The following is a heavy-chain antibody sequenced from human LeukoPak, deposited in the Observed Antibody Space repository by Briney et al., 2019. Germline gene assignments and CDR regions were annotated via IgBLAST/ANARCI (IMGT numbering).Heavy chain of an antibody. V-gene: IGHV3-30*02. CDR3: AIENFDSGGPGSGSPAFDI. CDR2: IWYDGSQR. Sequence: GGSLRLSXAASGFSFSKYGLHWVRQAPGKGLQWVAMIWYDGSQRYYVDSVKGRFTISRDSSKNTMFLQMNSLTDEDTAVYYCAIENFDSGGPGSGSPAFDIWGQGTMVSVSS. CDR1: GFSFSKYG. D-gene: IGHD3-22*01. J-gene: IGHJ3*02.